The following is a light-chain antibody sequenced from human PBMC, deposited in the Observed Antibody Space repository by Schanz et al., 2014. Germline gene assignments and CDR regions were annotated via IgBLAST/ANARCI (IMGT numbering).Light chain of an antibody. J-gene: IGLJ3*02. CDR3: CSYIGTNHLVL. V-gene: IGLV2-14*01. CDR2: DVS. Sequence: QSALTQPASVSGSPGQSITISCTGTSSDVGGYNYVSWYQQHPGKAPKLMIYDVSDRPSGVSNRFSGSKSGNTASLTISGLQAEDEADYYCCSYIGTNHLVLFGGGTKVTVL. CDR1: SSDVGGYNY.